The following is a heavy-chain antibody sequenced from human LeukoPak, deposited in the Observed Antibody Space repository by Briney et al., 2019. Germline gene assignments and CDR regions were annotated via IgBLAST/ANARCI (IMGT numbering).Heavy chain of an antibody. CDR2: IIPIFGTA. CDR1: GGTFSSYA. V-gene: IGHV1-69*06. J-gene: IGHJ4*02. CDR3: ASTVGYSGWYDY. D-gene: IGHD6-19*01. Sequence: GASVKVSCKASGGTFSSYAISWVRQAPGQGLEWMGGIIPIFGTANYAQKFQGRVTITADKSTSTAYMELSSLRSEDTAVYYCASTVGYSGWYDYWGQGTLVTVSS.